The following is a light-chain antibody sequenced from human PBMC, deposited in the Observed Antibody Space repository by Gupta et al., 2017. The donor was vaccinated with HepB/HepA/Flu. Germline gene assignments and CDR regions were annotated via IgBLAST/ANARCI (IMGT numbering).Light chain of an antibody. CDR3: GAWDSSLTIYV. J-gene: IGLJ1*01. V-gene: IGLV1-51*02. Sequence: QSVLTQPPSVSAPPGQKVTLSCSGSSSNIGNNFVSWYQQIPGTAPKLLIYENDKRPSGIPDRFSGSKSGTSATLGITGLQTGDEADYYCGAWDSSLTIYVFGTGTKVTVL. CDR2: END. CDR1: SSNIGNNF.